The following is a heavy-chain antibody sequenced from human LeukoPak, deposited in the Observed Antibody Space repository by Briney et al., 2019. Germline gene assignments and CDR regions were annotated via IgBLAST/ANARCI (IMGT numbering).Heavy chain of an antibody. CDR1: GYTFTSYY. Sequence: ASVKVSCKASGYTFTSYYMHWVRQAPGQGLEWMGIINPGGGSTSYAQKFQGRVTMTRDTSISTAYMEVSRLTSDDTAVYYCARDAISRGIIDYWGQGTLVTVSS. D-gene: IGHD3-10*01. CDR3: ARDAISRGIIDY. J-gene: IGHJ4*02. V-gene: IGHV1-46*01. CDR2: INPGGGST.